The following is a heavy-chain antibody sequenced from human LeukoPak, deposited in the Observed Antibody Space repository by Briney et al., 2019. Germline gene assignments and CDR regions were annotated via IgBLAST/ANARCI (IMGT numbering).Heavy chain of an antibody. CDR3: ARDYTYGDG. CDR1: GYTFTSYY. V-gene: IGHV1-46*01. CDR2: INPSGGST. Sequence: ASVKVSRKASGYTFTSYYMLWVRQAPGQGLEWMGIINPSGGSTSYAQKLQGRVTMTRDMSTSTVYMELSSLRSEDTAVYYCARDYTYGDGWGQGTLVTVSS. D-gene: IGHD4-17*01. J-gene: IGHJ4*02.